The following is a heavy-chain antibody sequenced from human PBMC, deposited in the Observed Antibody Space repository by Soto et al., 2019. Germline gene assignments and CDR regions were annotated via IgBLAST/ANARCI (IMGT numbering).Heavy chain of an antibody. V-gene: IGHV3-30*03. CDR3: ARLNTIAAAFYYYYYGMDV. D-gene: IGHD6-13*01. CDR2: ISYDGSNR. CDR1: GFTFSYYG. Sequence: GGSLRLSCAASGFTFSYYGLHWVRHAPGKGLEWVAGISYDGSNRYYGDSVKGRFTISRDNAKNSLYLQMNSLRAEDTAVYYCARLNTIAAAFYYYYYGMDVWGQGTTVTVSS. J-gene: IGHJ6*02.